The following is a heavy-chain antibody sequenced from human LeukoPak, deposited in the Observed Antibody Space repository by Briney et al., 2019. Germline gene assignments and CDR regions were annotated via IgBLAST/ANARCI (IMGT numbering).Heavy chain of an antibody. CDR2: IYYSGST. Sequence: SETLSLTCTVSDGSITNDDWSWVRQPPGKGLEWIGSIYYSGSTYYNPSLKSRVTISVDTSKNQFSLKLSSVTAADTAVYYCARCGGDCYSGFRLRSTRFDYWGQGTLVTVSS. CDR3: ARCGGDCYSGFRLRSTRFDY. J-gene: IGHJ4*02. V-gene: IGHV4-59*12. D-gene: IGHD2-21*02. CDR1: DGSITNDD.